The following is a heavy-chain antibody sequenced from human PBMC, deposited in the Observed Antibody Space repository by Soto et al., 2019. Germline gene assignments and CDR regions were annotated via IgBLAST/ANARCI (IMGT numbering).Heavy chain of an antibody. Sequence: SETLSLTCTVSGGSISSYYWSWIRQPPGKGLEWIGYIYYSGSTNYNPSLKSRVTISVDTSKNQFSLKLSSVTAADTAVYYCASSSLRDYDILTGYYAYYFDYWGQGTLVTVSS. J-gene: IGHJ4*02. CDR1: GGSISSYY. CDR3: ASSSLRDYDILTGYYAYYFDY. CDR2: IYYSGST. D-gene: IGHD3-9*01. V-gene: IGHV4-59*01.